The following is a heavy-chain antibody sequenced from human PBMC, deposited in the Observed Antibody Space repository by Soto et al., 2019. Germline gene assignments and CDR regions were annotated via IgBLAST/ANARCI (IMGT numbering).Heavy chain of an antibody. CDR1: GFTFSSYA. J-gene: IGHJ4*02. D-gene: IGHD2-15*01. V-gene: IGHV3-23*01. CDR3: AKDGGVVVAATPVAD. CDR2: ISGSGGST. Sequence: EVQLLESGGGLVQPGGSLRLSCAASGFTFSSYAMSWVRQAPGKGLEWVSAISGSGGSTYYADSVKGRFTISRDNSKNTLYLQMNSLRAEDTAVYYRAKDGGVVVAATPVADWGQGTLVTVSS.